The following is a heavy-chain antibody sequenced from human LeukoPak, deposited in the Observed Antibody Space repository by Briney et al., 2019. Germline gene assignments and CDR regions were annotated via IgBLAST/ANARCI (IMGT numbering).Heavy chain of an antibody. D-gene: IGHD1-1*01. J-gene: IGHJ4*02. Sequence: SETLSLTCTVSGGSISSNNYYWGWIRQPPGKGLEWIGSIYYSGSPYYNPSLKSRITISVDTSKNQFSLRLRSVTAADTAVYYCATWRTAKTGFDYWGQGTLVTVSS. CDR1: GGSISSNNYY. CDR2: IYYSGSP. V-gene: IGHV4-39*01. CDR3: ATWRTAKTGFDY.